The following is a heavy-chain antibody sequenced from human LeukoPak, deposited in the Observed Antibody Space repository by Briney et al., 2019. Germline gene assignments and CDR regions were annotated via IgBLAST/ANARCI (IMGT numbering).Heavy chain of an antibody. V-gene: IGHV4-30-4*01. D-gene: IGHD2-2*02. J-gene: IGHJ2*01. CDR2: IYYIGST. Sequence: SQTLSLTCTVSGGSISSVNYYWSWIRQPPGKGLDWIGYIYYIGSTYYNPSLKSRVTISVDTSKNQFSLKLSSVTAADTAVYYCARAIGYCSSTSCYKGGYWYFDLWGRGTLVTVSS. CDR3: ARAIGYCSSTSCYKGGYWYFDL. CDR1: GGSISSVNYY.